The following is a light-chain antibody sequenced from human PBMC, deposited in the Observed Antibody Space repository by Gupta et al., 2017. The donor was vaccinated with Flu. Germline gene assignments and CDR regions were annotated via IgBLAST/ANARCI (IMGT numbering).Light chain of an antibody. J-gene: IGLJ1*01. CDR3: CSYAGTYRLYV. V-gene: IGLV2-11*01. CDR1: SSDVSDYDS. CDR2: DVT. Sequence: QSVLTQPRSVSGSPGQSVTISCTGISSDVSDYDSVSWYQQHPGKVPKLMIYDVTKRPSGVPDRFSGSKSGNTASLTISGLQAEDEADYYCCSYAGTYRLYVFGTGTKVTVL.